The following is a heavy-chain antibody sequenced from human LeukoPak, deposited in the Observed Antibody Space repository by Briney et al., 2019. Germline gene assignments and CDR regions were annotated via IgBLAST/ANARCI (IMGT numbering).Heavy chain of an antibody. J-gene: IGHJ4*02. CDR2: IYYGGST. V-gene: IGHV4-59*01. D-gene: IGHD3-10*01. CDR3: ARVHYYGSGLSSYFDY. Sequence: SETLSLTCTVSGDSISNYYWGWIRQPPGKGLEWIGYIYYGGSTKYNPSLKSRVIISVDTSKSQFSLKLTSVTAADTAVYYCARVHYYGSGLSSYFDYWGQGALVTVSS. CDR1: GDSISNYY.